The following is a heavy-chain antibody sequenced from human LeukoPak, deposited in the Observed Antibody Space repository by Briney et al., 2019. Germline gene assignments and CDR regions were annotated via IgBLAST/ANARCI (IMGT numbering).Heavy chain of an antibody. Sequence: GSLRLSCAASGFNFKDHAMHWVRQAPGKGLEWVSIISWDGSAIYYADSVKGRFTISRDNSKNSLFLQLNSLRAEDTALYYCAKTRCYTGFDPSFDHWGQGTLVTVSS. CDR3: AKTRCYTGFDPSFDH. CDR2: ISWDGSAI. V-gene: IGHV3-43D*03. J-gene: IGHJ4*02. CDR1: GFNFKDHA. D-gene: IGHD5-12*01.